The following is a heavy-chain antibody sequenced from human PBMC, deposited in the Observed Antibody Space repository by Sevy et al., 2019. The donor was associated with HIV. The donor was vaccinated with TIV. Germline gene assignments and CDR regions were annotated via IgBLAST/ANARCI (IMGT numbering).Heavy chain of an antibody. CDR3: ARYMGSGTSFDY. CDR1: RGSITNYY. V-gene: IGHV4-59*13. J-gene: IGHJ4*02. Sequence: SQTLSLTCTVSRGSITNYYWGWIRQPPGMRLEWIGYIHSSGNTNSNPSLKSRVTISVDTSKNQYSLNLNSVTAAETAVYYCARYMGSGTSFDYWGQGTLVTVSS. D-gene: IGHD6-13*01. CDR2: IHSSGNT.